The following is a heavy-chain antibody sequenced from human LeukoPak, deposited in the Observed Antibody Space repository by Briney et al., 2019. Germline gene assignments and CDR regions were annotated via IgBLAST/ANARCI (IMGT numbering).Heavy chain of an antibody. CDR3: AKAARLRFLEWLAYYFDY. D-gene: IGHD3-3*01. Sequence: GGSLRLSCAASAFTFSSYAMSWVRQAPGKGLEWVSAISGSGGSTYYADSVKGRFTISRDNSKNTLYLQMNSLRAEDTAVYYCAKAARLRFLEWLAYYFDYWGQGTLVTVSS. V-gene: IGHV3-23*01. CDR1: AFTFSSYA. CDR2: ISGSGGST. J-gene: IGHJ4*02.